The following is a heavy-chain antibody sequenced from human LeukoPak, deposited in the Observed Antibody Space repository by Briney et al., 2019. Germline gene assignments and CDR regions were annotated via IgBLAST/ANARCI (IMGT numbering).Heavy chain of an antibody. CDR1: GFTFSSYA. D-gene: IGHD6-19*01. CDR3: AKDPYSSGYNWFDP. V-gene: IGHV3-23*01. Sequence: PGGSLRLTCASSGFTFSSYAMSWVRQPPGRGLEGVSAISGSGGSTYYADSVKGRFPISRDNSKNPLYLQMNSLRAEDTAAYYCAKDPYSSGYNWFDPWGQGTLVTVSS. J-gene: IGHJ5*02. CDR2: ISGSGGST.